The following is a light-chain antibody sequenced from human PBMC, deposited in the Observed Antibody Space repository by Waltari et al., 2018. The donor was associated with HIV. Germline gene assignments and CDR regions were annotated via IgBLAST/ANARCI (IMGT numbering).Light chain of an antibody. CDR2: WAS. J-gene: IGKJ2*03. Sequence: IVMTQSPASLAVSLGERATINCKSSQSVLYSSNNNNYLAWYQQKPGQPPKLLIYWASTRESGVPDRFSGSGSGTDFTLTISSLQAEDVAVYYCQQYYSTPYSFGQGTKLEIK. CDR3: QQYYSTPYS. CDR1: QSVLYSSNNNNY. V-gene: IGKV4-1*01.